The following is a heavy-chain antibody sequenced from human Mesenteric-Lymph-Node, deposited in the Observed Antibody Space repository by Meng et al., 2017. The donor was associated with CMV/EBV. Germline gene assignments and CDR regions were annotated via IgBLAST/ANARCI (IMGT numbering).Heavy chain of an antibody. CDR1: GFSFSNYA. Sequence: GGSLRLSCAASGFSFSNYAMNWVRQAPGKGLEWVAVISHDGSKTLYADSVKGRFTISRDNSKNTLYLQMNSLRPGDTAVYYCGRDYEYWGQGTLVTVSS. CDR3: GRDYEY. J-gene: IGHJ4*02. V-gene: IGHV3-30-3*01. CDR2: ISHDGSKT.